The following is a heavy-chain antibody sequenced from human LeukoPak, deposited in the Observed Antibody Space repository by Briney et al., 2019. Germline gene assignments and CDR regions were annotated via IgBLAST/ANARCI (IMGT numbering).Heavy chain of an antibody. D-gene: IGHD3-10*01. CDR2: IYTSGST. V-gene: IGHV4-61*02. J-gene: IGHJ3*02. CDR1: GGSISSGSYY. CDR3: ARRQKVGAGDAIDI. Sequence: SQTLSLTCTVSGGSISSGSYYWSWIRQPAGKGLEWIGRIYTSGSTNYNPSLESRVTISIDTSKNQFSLKVTSVTAADTAVYYCARRQKVGAGDAIDIWGQGTMVTVSS.